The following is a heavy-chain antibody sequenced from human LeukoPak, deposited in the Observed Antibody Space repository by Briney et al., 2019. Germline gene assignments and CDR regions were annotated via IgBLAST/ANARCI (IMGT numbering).Heavy chain of an antibody. CDR3: ARGPHYALGIYFDY. V-gene: IGHV4-4*07. CDR2: IYTTGRT. CDR1: GGSISNYF. D-gene: IGHD7-27*01. J-gene: IGHJ4*02. Sequence: ASETLSLTCTVSGGSISNYFWSWIRQPAGKGLEWIGRIYTTGRTDYNPSLKSRVTMSVDTSKNQFSLKLNSVTAADTAVYYCARGPHYALGIYFDYWGQGTLVTVSS.